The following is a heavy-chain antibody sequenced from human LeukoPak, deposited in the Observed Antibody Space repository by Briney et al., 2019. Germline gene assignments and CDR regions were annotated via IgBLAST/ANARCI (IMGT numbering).Heavy chain of an antibody. J-gene: IGHJ4*02. D-gene: IGHD6-19*01. Sequence: PGGSLRLSCAASGFTVSSNYMSWVRQAPGKGLEWVSIICSDGSTYYADSVKGRFTISRDNSKNTLYLQMNSLRAEDTAVYYCARERSGWSYTSNYWGQGTLVTVSS. CDR2: ICSDGST. CDR1: GFTVSSNY. V-gene: IGHV3-53*01. CDR3: ARERSGWSYTSNY.